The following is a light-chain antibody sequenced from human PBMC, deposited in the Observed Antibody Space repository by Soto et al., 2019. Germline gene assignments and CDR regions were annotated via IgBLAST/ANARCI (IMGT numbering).Light chain of an antibody. J-gene: IGKJ2*01. V-gene: IGKV1-39*01. Sequence: DIQMTQSPSSLSVSIGDRVTITCRSSQSIGVYLNWYRKKPGTPPKLLIYAASNLQSGVPSRFIGRGSGTDFTLTISSLQPEDFASYYCQQTYRIPYTFGQGTKLEI. CDR2: AAS. CDR3: QQTYRIPYT. CDR1: QSIGVY.